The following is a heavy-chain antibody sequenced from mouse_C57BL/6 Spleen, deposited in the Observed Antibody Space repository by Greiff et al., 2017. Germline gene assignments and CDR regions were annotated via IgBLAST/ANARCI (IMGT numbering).Heavy chain of an antibody. J-gene: IGHJ1*03. Sequence: VQLQQPGAELVRPGSSVKLSCKASGYTFTSYWMHWVKQRPIQGLEWIGNIDPSDSETHYNQKFKDKATLTVDKSSSTAYMQLSSLTSEDSAVYYCARKLGLWYFDVWGTGTTVTVSS. D-gene: IGHD4-1*01. CDR2: IDPSDSET. CDR3: ARKLGLWYFDV. CDR1: GYTFTSYW. V-gene: IGHV1-52*01.